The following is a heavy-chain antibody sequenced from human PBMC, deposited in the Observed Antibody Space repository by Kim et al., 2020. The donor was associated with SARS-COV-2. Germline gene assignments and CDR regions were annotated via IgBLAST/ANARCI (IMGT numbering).Heavy chain of an antibody. J-gene: IGHJ6*02. Sequence: NYNPSLKSRVSIYLATSNNQFSLRLSAVTAADTAVYYCARVTTHYYGMDVWGQGTTVTVSS. CDR3: ARVTTHYYGMDV. D-gene: IGHD4-17*01. V-gene: IGHV4-59*01.